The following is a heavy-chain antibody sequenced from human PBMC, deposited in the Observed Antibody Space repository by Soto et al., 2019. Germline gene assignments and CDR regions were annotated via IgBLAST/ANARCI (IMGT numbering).Heavy chain of an antibody. CDR1: GGSASSYY. V-gene: IGHV4-59*02. D-gene: IGHD3-10*01. CDR2: IYYTGST. J-gene: IGHJ5*02. Sequence: SETLSLTCTVSGGSASSYYWSWIRQPPGKALEWIGYIYYTGSTNYNPSLKSRVTISVDTSKNQFSLKLNSVIAADTAVYYCARVSSSSDWFGNWFDPWGQGSLVTVSS. CDR3: ARVSSSSDWFGNWFDP.